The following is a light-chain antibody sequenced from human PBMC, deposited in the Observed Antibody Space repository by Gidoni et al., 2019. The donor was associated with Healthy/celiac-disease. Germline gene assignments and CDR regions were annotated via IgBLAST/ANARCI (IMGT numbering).Light chain of an antibody. Sequence: QSVLPQPPSVSGPPGQRVPISCTGSSPNIGTGYDVHWYQQLPGTAPKLLIYGNSNRPSGVPDRFSGSKSGTSASLAITGLQAEDEADYYCQSYDSSLSGLVFGGGTKLTVL. J-gene: IGLJ2*01. CDR1: SPNIGTGYD. CDR3: QSYDSSLSGLV. CDR2: GNS. V-gene: IGLV1-40*01.